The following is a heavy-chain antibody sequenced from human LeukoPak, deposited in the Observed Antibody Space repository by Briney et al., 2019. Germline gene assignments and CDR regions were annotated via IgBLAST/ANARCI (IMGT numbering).Heavy chain of an antibody. CDR2: IYYSGST. J-gene: IGHJ4*02. CDR1: GGSISSSSYY. Sequence: SDTLSLTCTVSGGSISSSSYYWGWIRQPPGKGLEWIGSIYYSGSTYYNPSLKSRVTISVDTSKNQFSLKLSSVTAADTAVYYCARQSQLWFGELAYFDYWGQGTLVTVSS. D-gene: IGHD3-10*01. CDR3: ARQSQLWFGELAYFDY. V-gene: IGHV4-39*01.